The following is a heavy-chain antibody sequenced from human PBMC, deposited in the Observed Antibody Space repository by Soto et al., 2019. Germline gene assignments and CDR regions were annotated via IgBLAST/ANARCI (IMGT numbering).Heavy chain of an antibody. CDR3: TTGQHYDNVWVSVLY. CDR1: GFTFSDAW. J-gene: IGHJ4*02. Sequence: TGGSLRLSCAASGFTFSDAWMSWVRQTPGKGLEWVGRIKSKTDDGTTDYAPPVKGRFTISRDDSKATLYLQMNSLKTEDTAVYYCTTGQHYDNVWVSVLYWGQGTPVTVSS. D-gene: IGHD3-16*01. V-gene: IGHV3-15*01. CDR2: IKSKTDDGTT.